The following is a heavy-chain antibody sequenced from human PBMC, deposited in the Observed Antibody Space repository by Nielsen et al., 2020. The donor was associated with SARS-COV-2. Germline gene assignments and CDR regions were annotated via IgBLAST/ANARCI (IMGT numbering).Heavy chain of an antibody. CDR2: IWSDGSAN. CDR3: AKGGVPTTRSHYSYYYMDG. CDR1: GFTFSSYG. J-gene: IGHJ6*03. V-gene: IGHV3-30*02. Sequence: GESLKISCAASGFTFSSYGMDWVRQAPGKGLEWVAVIWSDGSANYYADFVKGRFTISRDNSRNRLFLQMNSLTYGDSAVYFCAKGGVPTTRSHYSYYYMDGWGKGTTVAVSS. D-gene: IGHD1-7*01.